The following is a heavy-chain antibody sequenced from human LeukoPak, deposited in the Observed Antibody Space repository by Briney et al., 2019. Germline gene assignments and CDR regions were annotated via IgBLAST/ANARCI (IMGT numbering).Heavy chain of an antibody. CDR2: IIPILGIA. J-gene: IGHJ4*02. CDR3: ARESPEVYGSGSPVGYFDY. Sequence: SVKVSCKASGGTFSSYAISWVRQAPGQGLEWMGRIIPILGIANYAQKLQGRVTITADKSTSTAYMELSSLRSEDTAVYYCARESPEVYGSGSPVGYFDYWGQGTLVTVSS. V-gene: IGHV1-69*04. CDR1: GGTFSSYA. D-gene: IGHD3-10*01.